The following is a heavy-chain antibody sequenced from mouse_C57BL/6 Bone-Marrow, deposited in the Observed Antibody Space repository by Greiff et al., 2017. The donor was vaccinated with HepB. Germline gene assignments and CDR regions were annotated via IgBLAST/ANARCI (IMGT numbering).Heavy chain of an antibody. CDR2: INPSSGYT. CDR3: ARSFWDGY. J-gene: IGHJ2*01. V-gene: IGHV1-7*01. Sequence: VQLQQSGAELAKPGASVKLSCKASGYTFTSYWMHWVKQRPGQGLEWIGYINPSSGYTKYNQKFKDKATLTAYKSSSTAYMQLSSLTYEDSAVYYCARSFWDGYWGQGTTLTVSS. D-gene: IGHD4-1*01. CDR1: GYTFTSYW.